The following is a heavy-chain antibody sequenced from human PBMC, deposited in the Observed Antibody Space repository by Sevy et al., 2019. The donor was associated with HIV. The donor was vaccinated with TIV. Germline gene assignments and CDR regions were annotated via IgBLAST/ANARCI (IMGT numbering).Heavy chain of an antibody. CDR2: INWNGGST. D-gene: IGHD3-16*01. CDR1: GFTFGDYA. CDR3: ARGVWGYDDDFDI. V-gene: IGHV3-20*04. Sequence: GGSLRLSCAASGFTFGDYAMRWVRQGPGKGLEWVSGINWNGGSTGYADSVKGRFTITRDNAKNSLYLQMNSLRAADTALYYCARGVWGYDDDFDIWGQGTLVTVSS. J-gene: IGHJ3*02.